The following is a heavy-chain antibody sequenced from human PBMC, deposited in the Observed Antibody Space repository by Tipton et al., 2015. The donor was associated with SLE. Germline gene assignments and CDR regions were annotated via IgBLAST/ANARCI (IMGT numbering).Heavy chain of an antibody. V-gene: IGHV4-34*01. CDR2: INHSGST. Sequence: TLSLTCAVYGGSFSGYYWSWLRQPPGKGLEWIGEINHSGSTNYNPSLKSRVTISVDTSKNQFSLKLSSVTAADTAVYYCARGGPNWGYYFYFDYWGQGTLVTVSS. J-gene: IGHJ4*02. D-gene: IGHD7-27*01. CDR3: ARGGPNWGYYFYFDY. CDR1: GGSFSGYY.